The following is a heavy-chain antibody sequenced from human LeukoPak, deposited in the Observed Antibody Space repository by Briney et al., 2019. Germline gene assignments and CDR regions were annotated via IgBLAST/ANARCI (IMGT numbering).Heavy chain of an antibody. CDR2: VSGSGGST. D-gene: IGHD1-20*01. CDR1: GFTLRYG. V-gene: IGHV3-23*01. Sequence: GGSLRLSCAASGFTLRYGMSWVRQAPGRGLEWVSAVSGSGGSTDYAGSVKGRFTISRDTSKDTMYLQLNSLRPEDTAVYYCVRVISGTPNWFDPWGQGTLVTVSS. J-gene: IGHJ5*02. CDR3: VRVISGTPNWFDP.